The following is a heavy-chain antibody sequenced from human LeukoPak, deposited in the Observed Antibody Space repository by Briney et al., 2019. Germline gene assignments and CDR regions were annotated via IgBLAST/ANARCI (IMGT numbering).Heavy chain of an antibody. J-gene: IGHJ4*02. CDR1: GFTLSSYE. D-gene: IGHD5-24*01. V-gene: IGHV4-34*01. CDR3: ARVGYNQGY. Sequence: GSLTLSCAASGFTLSSYEMNWVRQPPGKGLEWIGEISHSGSTNYNPSLKSRVTISVDTSKNQFSLKLSSVTAADTAVYYCARVGYNQGYWGQGTLVTVSS. CDR2: ISHSGST.